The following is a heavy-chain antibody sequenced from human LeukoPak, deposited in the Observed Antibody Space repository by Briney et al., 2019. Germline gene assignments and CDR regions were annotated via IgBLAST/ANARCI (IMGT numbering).Heavy chain of an antibody. Sequence: NPSETLSLTCSVSSGSISRDYGTWVRQPPGKGLEWIGYIYYSGSTNYNPSLKSRVTISLDTSKNQFSLKLSSVTAADTAVYYCARESPYDGAFDIWGQGTVVTVSS. J-gene: IGHJ3*02. CDR1: SGSISRDY. D-gene: IGHD5-12*01. V-gene: IGHV4-59*01. CDR3: ARESPYDGAFDI. CDR2: IYYSGST.